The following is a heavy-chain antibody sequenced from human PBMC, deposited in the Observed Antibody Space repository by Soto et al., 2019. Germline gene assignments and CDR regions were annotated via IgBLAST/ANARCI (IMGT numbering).Heavy chain of an antibody. CDR3: GRPWGIGLTPPGP. CDR2: IYYSGET. V-gene: IGHV4-39*01. J-gene: IGHJ5*02. Sequence: SETLSLTCTASGASINNTSYYWGWIRQSPGKGLEWIGNIYYSGETYYSPSLKSRVSISVDASRNQFSLRLSSVTAADTAVYYCGRPWGIGLTPPGPWGQGVLVTVSS. D-gene: IGHD6-13*01. CDR1: GASINNTSYY.